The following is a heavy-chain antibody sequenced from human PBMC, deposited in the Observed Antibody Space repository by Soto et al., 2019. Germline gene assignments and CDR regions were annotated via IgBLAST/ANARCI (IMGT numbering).Heavy chain of an antibody. CDR3: AVGAVAGTDDY. V-gene: IGHV1-69*13. J-gene: IGHJ4*02. D-gene: IGHD6-19*01. Sequence: SVKVSCKASGGTFSSYAISWVRQAPGQGLEWMGGIIPIFGTANYAQNFQGRVTITADESTSTAYMELSSLRSEDTAVYYCAVGAVAGTDDYWGQGTLVTVSS. CDR2: IIPIFGTA. CDR1: GGTFSSYA.